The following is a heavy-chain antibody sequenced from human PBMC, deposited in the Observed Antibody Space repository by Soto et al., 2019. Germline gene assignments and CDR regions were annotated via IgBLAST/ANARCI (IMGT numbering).Heavy chain of an antibody. D-gene: IGHD3-10*01. CDR2: IYYSGST. CDR1: GGSISSYY. CDR3: AREKITMEANWFEP. J-gene: IGHJ5*02. Sequence: PSETLSLTCTVSGGSISSYYWSWIRQPPGKGLEWIGYIYYSGSTNYNPSLKSRVTISVDTSKNQFSLKLSSVTAADTAVYYCAREKITMEANWFEPWGQGTLVTVSS. V-gene: IGHV4-59*08.